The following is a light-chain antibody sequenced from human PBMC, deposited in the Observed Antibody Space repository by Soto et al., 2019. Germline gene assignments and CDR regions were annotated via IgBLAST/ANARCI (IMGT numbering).Light chain of an antibody. J-gene: IGLJ2*01. CDR3: SSFASSGTNVI. CDR2: EVT. V-gene: IGLV2-14*01. Sequence: QSLLTQPASVSGSPGRSITISCTGTNSDIGAYPYVSWYQQHPGTAPTLIIHEVTRRTSGISYRFSGSQSGHTASLTICGLQAEDESDYYCSSFASSGTNVIFGGGTQVTVL. CDR1: NSDIGAYPY.